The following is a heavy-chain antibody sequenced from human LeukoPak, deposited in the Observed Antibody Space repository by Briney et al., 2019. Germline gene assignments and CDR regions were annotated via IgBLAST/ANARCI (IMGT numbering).Heavy chain of an antibody. V-gene: IGHV4-4*02. CDR1: GGSITNTNY. CDR2: VNLQGST. Sequence: SETLSLTCGVSGGSITNTNYWTWVRQPPGKGLEWIGEVNLQGSTNYNPSLMGRVAISVDKSENHISLQLTTVTAADTAVYYCAREGGPYRPLDYSGQGTLVTVSS. CDR3: AREGGPYRPLDY. J-gene: IGHJ4*02.